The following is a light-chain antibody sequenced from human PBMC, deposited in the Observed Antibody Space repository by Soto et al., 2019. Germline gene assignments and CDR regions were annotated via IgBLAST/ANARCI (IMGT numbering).Light chain of an antibody. CDR3: QQDGDSPMT. CDR2: GAS. Sequence: EIVLTQSPGTLSLSPGERATLSCRASQSISSSYLAWYQQKPGQAPRLLIYGASSRATGIPDRFTGSGSGPDFSLTISRLEPEDFAVYYCQQDGDSPMTFGQGTRLEIK. CDR1: QSISSSY. V-gene: IGKV3-20*01. J-gene: IGKJ5*01.